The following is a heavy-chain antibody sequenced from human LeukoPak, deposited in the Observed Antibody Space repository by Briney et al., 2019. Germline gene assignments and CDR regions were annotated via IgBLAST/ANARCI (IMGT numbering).Heavy chain of an antibody. CDR1: GGSFSGYY. Sequence: SSETLSLTCAVYGGSFSGYYWSWIRQPPGKGLEWVSGISGSGGNIQYADSVKGRFTISRDNSKSTLYIQMNSLRAEDTAVYYCARAKPKNMVRGLIMRRESRYYFDYWGQGTLVTVSS. J-gene: IGHJ4*02. CDR2: ISGSGGNI. V-gene: IGHV3-23*01. D-gene: IGHD3-10*01. CDR3: ARAKPKNMVRGLIMRRESRYYFDY.